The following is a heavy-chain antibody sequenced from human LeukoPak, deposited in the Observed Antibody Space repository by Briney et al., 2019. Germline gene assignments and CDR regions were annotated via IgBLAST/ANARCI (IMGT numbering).Heavy chain of an antibody. CDR2: ISSSSIYI. V-gene: IGHV3-21*01. CDR3: ARREGPRWHYYYYMDV. D-gene: IGHD1-26*01. CDR1: GFTLSSYG. J-gene: IGHJ6*03. Sequence: GGSLRLSCAASGFTLSSYGMHWVRQAPGKGLEWVSSISSSSIYIYYADSVKGRFTISRDNAKNSLYLQLKSLRAEDTAVYYCARREGPRWHYYYYMDVWGKGPTVTVSS.